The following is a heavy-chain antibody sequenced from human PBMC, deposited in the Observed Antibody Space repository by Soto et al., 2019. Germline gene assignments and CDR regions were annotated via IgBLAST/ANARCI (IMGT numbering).Heavy chain of an antibody. J-gene: IGHJ4*02. CDR1: GGSFSGYY. V-gene: IGHV4-34*01. CDR3: ARVIDGVRPDY. Sequence: PSETLSLTCAVYGGSFSGYYWSWIRQPPGKGLEWIGEINHSGSTNYNPSLKSRVTISVDTSKNQFSLKLSSVTAADTAVYYCARVIDGVRPDYWGQGTLVTVSS. CDR2: INHSGST. D-gene: IGHD3-22*01.